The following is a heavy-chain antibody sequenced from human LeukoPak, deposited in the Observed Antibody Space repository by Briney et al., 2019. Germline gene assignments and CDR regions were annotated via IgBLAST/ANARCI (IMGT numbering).Heavy chain of an antibody. V-gene: IGHV4-30-4*01. J-gene: IGHJ5*02. CDR2: IYYSGST. D-gene: IGHD2-2*01. CDR3: ARAAVVPAAIEFDP. Sequence: SETLSLTCTVSGGSISSYYWSWIRQPPGKGLEWIGYIYYSGSTYYNPSLKSRVTISVDTSKNQFSLKLSSVTAADTAVYYCARAAVVPAAIEFDPWGQGTLVTVSS. CDR1: GGSISSYY.